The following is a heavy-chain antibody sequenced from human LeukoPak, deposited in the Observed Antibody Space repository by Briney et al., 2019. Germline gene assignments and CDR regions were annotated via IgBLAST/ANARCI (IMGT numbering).Heavy chain of an antibody. CDR1: GGSISSSNW. J-gene: IGHJ5*02. CDR3: ARVVTVSWFDP. V-gene: IGHV4-4*02. CDR2: IYYSGST. Sequence: SGTLSLTCAVSGGSISSSNWWSWVRQPPGKGLEWIGYIYYSGSTNYNPSLKSRVTISVDTSKNQFSLKLSSVTAADTAVYYCARVVTVSWFDPWGQGTLVTVSS. D-gene: IGHD4-17*01.